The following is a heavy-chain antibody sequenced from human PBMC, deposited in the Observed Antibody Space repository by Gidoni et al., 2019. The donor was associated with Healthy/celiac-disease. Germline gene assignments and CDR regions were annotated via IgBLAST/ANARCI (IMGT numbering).Heavy chain of an antibody. CDR3: VKAPGYSSSWGWFDP. D-gene: IGHD6-13*01. Sequence: EVQLVVSGGGLVQPGGSLRLSCSASGFTFSSYALHWVRQAPGKGLEYVSAISSNGCSTYYADSVKGRFTISRDNSKNTLYLQMSSLRAEDTAVYYCVKAPGYSSSWGWFDPWGQGTLVTVSS. CDR2: ISSNGCST. V-gene: IGHV3-64D*06. CDR1: GFTFSSYA. J-gene: IGHJ5*02.